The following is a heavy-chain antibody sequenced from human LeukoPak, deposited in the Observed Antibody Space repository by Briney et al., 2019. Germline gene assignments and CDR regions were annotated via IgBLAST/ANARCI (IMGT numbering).Heavy chain of an antibody. CDR1: GFTFSSYA. CDR3: AREHDCGDYKGCFQH. V-gene: IGHV3-30-3*01. Sequence: PGGSLRLSCAASGFTFSSYAMHWVRQAPGKGLEWVAVISYDGSNKYYADSVKGRFTISRDNSKNTLYLQMNSLRAEDTAVYYCAREHDCGDYKGCFQHWGQGTLVTVSS. J-gene: IGHJ1*01. D-gene: IGHD4-17*01. CDR2: ISYDGSNK.